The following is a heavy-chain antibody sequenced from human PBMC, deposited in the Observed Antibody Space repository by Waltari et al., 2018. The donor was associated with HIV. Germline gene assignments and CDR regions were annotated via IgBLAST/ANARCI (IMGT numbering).Heavy chain of an antibody. Sequence: QVQLVQSGAEVKKPGASVKVSCKASGYTFTGYYMHWVRQAPGQGLEWMGGNNPNSAGTHYAQTLQGRVTMTRDTSITAAYMRLSRLRSDDTAVYYCARDRARTTDYYYYGMDVWGQGTTVTVSS. J-gene: IGHJ6*02. CDR1: GYTFTGYY. D-gene: IGHD1-7*01. CDR3: ARDRARTTDYYYYGMDV. CDR2: NNPNSAGT. V-gene: IGHV1-2*02.